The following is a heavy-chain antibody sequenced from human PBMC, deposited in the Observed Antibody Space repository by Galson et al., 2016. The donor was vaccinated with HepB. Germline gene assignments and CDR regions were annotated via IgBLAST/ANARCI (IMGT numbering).Heavy chain of an antibody. V-gene: IGHV5-10-1*01. CDR2: IDPSDSNS. D-gene: IGHD3-22*01. CDR1: GYRFSSYW. CDR3: ARRQYYYDSSGYYTGYWYFDL. J-gene: IGHJ2*01. Sequence: QSGAEVKKPGESLRISCKGSGYRFSSYWISWVRQMPGKGLEWMGRIDPSDSNSNYSPSFQGHVTIPADKSISTAYLQWSSLKASDTAMYYCARRQYYYDSSGYYTGYWYFDLWGRGTLVTVSS.